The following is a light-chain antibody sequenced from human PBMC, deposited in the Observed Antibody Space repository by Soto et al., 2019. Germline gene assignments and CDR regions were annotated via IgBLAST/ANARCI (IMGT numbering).Light chain of an antibody. J-gene: IGKJ2*01. CDR2: DAS. V-gene: IGKV1-33*01. CDR3: HQYDNVPQT. CDR1: QDIGNF. Sequence: DIQMTQSPSSLSASVGDRVTITCQASQDIGNFLNWYQQKPGKAPKLLIYDASSLQTGVSSRFSGSGSGTNFTFTISRLQPEDIATYYCHQYDNVPQTFGQGTKLEIK.